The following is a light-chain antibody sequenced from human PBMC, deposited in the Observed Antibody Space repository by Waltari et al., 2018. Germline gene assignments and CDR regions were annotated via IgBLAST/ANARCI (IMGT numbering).Light chain of an antibody. CDR1: QSISSY. CDR3: QQSYSTPRGT. J-gene: IGKJ4*01. Sequence: DIQMTQSPSSLSASVGDRVTITCRASQSISSYLNWYHQKPGKAPKLLIYGASSLQSGVPSRFSCSGSGTDFTLTISSLQPEDFATYYCQQSYSTPRGTFGGGTKVEIK. CDR2: GAS. V-gene: IGKV1-39*01.